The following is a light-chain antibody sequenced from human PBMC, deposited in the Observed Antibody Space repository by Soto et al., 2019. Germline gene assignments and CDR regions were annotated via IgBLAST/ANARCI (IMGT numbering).Light chain of an antibody. CDR3: QYYGGSPRT. V-gene: IGKV3-20*01. CDR1: QSVSSSY. Sequence: EIVLTQSPGTLSLSPGERATLSCRASQSVSSSYLGWYQQKPGQAPRLLLYGASSRATGIPDRFSGSGSGTDLTLTISRQEPEDFAVYYCQYYGGSPRTFGQGTKVEIK. J-gene: IGKJ1*01. CDR2: GAS.